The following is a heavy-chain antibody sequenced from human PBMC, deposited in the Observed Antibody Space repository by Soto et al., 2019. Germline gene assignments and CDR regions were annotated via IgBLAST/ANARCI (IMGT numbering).Heavy chain of an antibody. J-gene: IGHJ4*02. CDR2: IYSGGST. Sequence: GGSLRLSCAASGFTVSSNYMSWVRQAPGKGLEWVSVIYSGGSTYYADSVKGRFTISRDNSKNTLYLQMNSLRAEDTAVYYCARGPEYYDSSGRDSYYFDYWGQGTLVTVSS. V-gene: IGHV3-53*01. CDR1: GFTVSSNY. CDR3: ARGPEYYDSSGRDSYYFDY. D-gene: IGHD3-22*01.